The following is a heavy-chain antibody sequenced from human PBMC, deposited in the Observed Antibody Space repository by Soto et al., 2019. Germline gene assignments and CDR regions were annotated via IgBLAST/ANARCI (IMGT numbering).Heavy chain of an antibody. D-gene: IGHD5-18*01. V-gene: IGHV4-30-2*01. CDR1: DGSISSGGYS. CDR3: ARVGQLWFIFDY. J-gene: IGHJ4*02. CDR2: IYHGGST. Sequence: PSETLSLTCAVSDGSISSGGYSWSWIRQPPGKGLEWIGYIYHGGSTYYNPSLKSRVTISVDRSKDQFSLKLSSVTAAVTAVYYCARVGQLWFIFDYWGQGTLVTVSS.